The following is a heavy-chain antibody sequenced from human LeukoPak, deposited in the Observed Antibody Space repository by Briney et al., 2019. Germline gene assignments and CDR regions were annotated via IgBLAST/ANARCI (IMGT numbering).Heavy chain of an antibody. CDR3: ARVRGGRYCGGDCYAK. J-gene: IGHJ4*02. CDR2: ISSSGSTI. D-gene: IGHD2-21*02. CDR1: GFTFSSYE. Sequence: GESLRLSCAAPGFTFSSYEMNWVRQAPGKGLEWVSYISSSGSTIYYADSVKGRFTISRDNAKNSLYLQMNSLRAEDTAVYYCARVRGGRYCGGDCYAKWAQGTLVTVSS. V-gene: IGHV3-48*03.